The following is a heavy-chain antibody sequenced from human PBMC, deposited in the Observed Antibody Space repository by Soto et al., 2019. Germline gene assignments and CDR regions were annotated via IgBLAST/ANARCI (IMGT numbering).Heavy chain of an antibody. J-gene: IGHJ5*02. CDR2: IDPSVGST. CDR3: ARHCSNSCSDWVDP. D-gene: IGHD6-13*01. Sequence: QVQLVQSGAEVKKPGASVKVSCKESGYSFTSKYIHWVRQAPGQGLEWMGIIDPSVGSTSYAQKFQGSVTMTRDTSTSTVYMELISLRSEDTGVYYCARHCSNSCSDWVDPWGQGTLVPVSS. V-gene: IGHV1-46*03. CDR1: GYSFTSKY.